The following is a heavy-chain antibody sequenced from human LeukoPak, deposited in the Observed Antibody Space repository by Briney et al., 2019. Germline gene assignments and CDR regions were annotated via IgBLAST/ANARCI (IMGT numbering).Heavy chain of an antibody. CDR1: GFTFSSYS. CDR3: ARRGKPYSDYDHLFDC. Sequence: PGGSLRLSCAASGFTFSSYSMNWVRQAPGKGLEWVAEISYDGSDKYYADSVRGRFTLSRDNSKNTLYLQMNSLRAEDTAVYYCARRGKPYSDYDHLFDCWGQGTLVTVSS. CDR2: ISYDGSDK. J-gene: IGHJ4*02. V-gene: IGHV3-30*03. D-gene: IGHD5-12*01.